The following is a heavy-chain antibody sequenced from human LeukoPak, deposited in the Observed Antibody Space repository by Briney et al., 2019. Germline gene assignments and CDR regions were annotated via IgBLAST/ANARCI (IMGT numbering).Heavy chain of an antibody. Sequence: SETLSLTCTVSGDSISSGSYYWSWIRQPAGKGLEWIGRIYTSESTNYNPSLKSRVTISVDTSKNQFSLKLSSVTAADTAVYYCARRPSTPGGYSSGWYKSYYYYYYMDVWGKGTTVTISS. CDR3: ARRPSTPGGYSSGWYKSYYYYYYMDV. J-gene: IGHJ6*03. CDR2: IYTSEST. D-gene: IGHD6-19*01. CDR1: GDSISSGSYY. V-gene: IGHV4-61*02.